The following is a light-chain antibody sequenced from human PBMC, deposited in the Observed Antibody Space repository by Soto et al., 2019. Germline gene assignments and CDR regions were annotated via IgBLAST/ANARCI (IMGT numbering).Light chain of an antibody. CDR3: AAWDDSLNGVV. CDR1: SSDVGAYDY. CDR2: EVT. V-gene: IGLV2-8*01. J-gene: IGLJ2*01. Sequence: QSVLTQPPSASGSPGQSVTISCTGTSSDVGAYDYVSWYKQHPGKAPQLMLSEVTKRPSGIPDRFSGSKSGTSASLAISGLQSEDEADYYCAAWDDSLNGVVFGGGTKVTV.